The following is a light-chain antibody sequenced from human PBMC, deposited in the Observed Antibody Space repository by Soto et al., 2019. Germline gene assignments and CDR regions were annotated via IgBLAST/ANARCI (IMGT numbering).Light chain of an antibody. CDR1: QSVSSY. V-gene: IGKV3-11*01. CDR3: QQRSNWPSIT. CDR2: DAS. J-gene: IGKJ5*01. Sequence: EIVLTQSPATLSLSPGERATLSCRASQSVSSYLAWYQQKPGQAPRLLIYDASTRATGIPARFSGSGSGTDFTRTISSLEPEDFAVYYCQQRSNWPSITFGQGTRLEIK.